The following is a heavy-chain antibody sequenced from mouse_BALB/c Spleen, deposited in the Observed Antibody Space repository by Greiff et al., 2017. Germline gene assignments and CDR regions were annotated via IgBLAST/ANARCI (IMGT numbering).Heavy chain of an antibody. J-gene: IGHJ2*01. CDR1: GYSFTGYF. V-gene: IGHV1-20*02. CDR2: INPYNGDT. D-gene: IGHD2-3*01. Sequence: EVQLQQSGPELVKPGASVKISCKASGYSFTGYFMNWVMQSHGKSLEWIGRINPYNGDTFYNQKFKGKATLTVDKSPSTAHMELRSLASEDSAVYYCARYDGYYTYYFDYWGQGTTLTVSS. CDR3: ARYDGYYTYYFDY.